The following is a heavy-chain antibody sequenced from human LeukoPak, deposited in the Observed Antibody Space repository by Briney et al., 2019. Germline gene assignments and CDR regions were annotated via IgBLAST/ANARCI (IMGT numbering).Heavy chain of an antibody. CDR2: IIPIFGTA. J-gene: IGHJ4*02. V-gene: IGHV1-69*06. Sequence: ASVKVSCKASGGTFSSYAISWVRQAPGQGLEWMGGIIPIFGTANYAQKFQGRVTITADKSTSTAYMELSSLRSEDTAVYYCARSGSIITGTTSTGYYFDYWGQGTLVTVSS. CDR1: GGTFSSYA. D-gene: IGHD1-20*01. CDR3: ARSGSIITGTTSTGYYFDY.